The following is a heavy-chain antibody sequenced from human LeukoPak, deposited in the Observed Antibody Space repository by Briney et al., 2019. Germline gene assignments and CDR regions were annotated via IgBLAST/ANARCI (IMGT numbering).Heavy chain of an antibody. Sequence: SVKVSCKASGGTFSSYAISWVRQAPGRGLEWMGRIIPILGIANYAQKFQGRVTITADKSTSTAYMELSSLRSEDTAVYYCARDDSGWSHFDYWGQGTLVTVSS. CDR2: IIPILGIA. D-gene: IGHD6-19*01. CDR1: GGTFSSYA. CDR3: ARDDSGWSHFDY. J-gene: IGHJ4*02. V-gene: IGHV1-69*04.